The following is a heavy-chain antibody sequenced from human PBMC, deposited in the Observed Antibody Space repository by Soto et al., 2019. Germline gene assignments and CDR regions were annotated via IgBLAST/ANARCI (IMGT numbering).Heavy chain of an antibody. CDR1: GFTFGDYA. V-gene: IGHV3-49*04. CDR3: SSADYFDSSGYYPPTDDAFDI. J-gene: IGHJ3*02. CDR2: IRSKAYRGTT. D-gene: IGHD3-22*01. Sequence: PGGSLRLSCTASGFTFGDYAMSWVRQAPGKGLEWVGFIRSKAYRGTTEYAASVKGRFTISRDDSKSIAYLQMNSLKTEDTAVYYCSSADYFDSSGYYPPTDDAFDIWGQGTMVTVSS.